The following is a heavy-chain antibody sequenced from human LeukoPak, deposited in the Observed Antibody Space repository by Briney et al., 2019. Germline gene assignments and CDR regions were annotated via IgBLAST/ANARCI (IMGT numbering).Heavy chain of an antibody. V-gene: IGHV3-23*01. D-gene: IGHD3-16*02. CDR1: GFTFSSYA. CDR2: ISGSGGST. Sequence: PGGSLRLSCAASGFTFSSYAMSWVRQAPGKGLEWVSAISGSGGSTYYADSVKGRFTISRDNSKNTLHLQMNSLRAEDTAVYYCAKSRLRLGELSSPGYYGMDVWGQGTTVTVSS. CDR3: AKSRLRLGELSSPGYYGMDV. J-gene: IGHJ6*02.